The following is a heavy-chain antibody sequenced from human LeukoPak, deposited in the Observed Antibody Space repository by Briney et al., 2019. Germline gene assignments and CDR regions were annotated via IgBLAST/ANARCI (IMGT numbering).Heavy chain of an antibody. D-gene: IGHD3-22*01. CDR2: IKQDGSEK. CDR1: GFTFSSYW. CDR3: ARNSSAYYGGDDAFDI. J-gene: IGHJ3*02. V-gene: IGHV3-7*02. Sequence: PGGSLRLSCAASGFTFSSYWMSWVRQAPGKGLEWVANIKQDGSEKYYVDSVEGRFTISRDNAKNSLYLQMNSLRAEDTAVYYCARNSSAYYGGDDAFDIWGQGTMVTVSS.